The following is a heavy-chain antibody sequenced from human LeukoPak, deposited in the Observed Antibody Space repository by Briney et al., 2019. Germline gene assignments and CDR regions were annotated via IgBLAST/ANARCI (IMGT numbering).Heavy chain of an antibody. CDR3: ARARGETVAAYFDN. J-gene: IGHJ4*02. CDR1: GFTFSPYT. CDR2: INSNGENT. V-gene: IGHV3-64*01. D-gene: IGHD6-19*01. Sequence: GGSLRLSCAASGFTFSPYTMHWVRQAPGKGLEYVSAINSNGENTYYANSVKGRFTISRDNSKNTLYLQMGSLRADDMAVYYCARARGETVAAYFDNWGQGTLVTVSS.